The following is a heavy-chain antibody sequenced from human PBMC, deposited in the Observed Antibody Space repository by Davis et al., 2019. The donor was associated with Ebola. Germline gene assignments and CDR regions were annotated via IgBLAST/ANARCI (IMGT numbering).Heavy chain of an antibody. J-gene: IGHJ5*02. CDR2: IYYSGST. D-gene: IGHD3-22*01. Sequence: SETLSLTCTVSGGSISSGGYYWSWIRQHPGKGLEWIGYIYYSGSTYYNPSLKGRITISIDTSKNQFSLELSSVTAADTAVYYCARGHFYDSRGYFSWGQGTPVTVSS. CDR1: GGSISSGGYY. V-gene: IGHV4-31*03. CDR3: ARGHFYDSRGYFS.